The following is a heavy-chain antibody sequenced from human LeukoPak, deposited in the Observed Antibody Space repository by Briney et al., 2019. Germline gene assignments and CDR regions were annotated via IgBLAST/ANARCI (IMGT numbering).Heavy chain of an antibody. CDR3: ARESTVITNDAFDI. D-gene: IGHD4-23*01. CDR2: ISYDGTNK. Sequence: PGGSLRLSCAASGFTFSSYSMNWVRQAPGKGLEWVAVISYDGTNKYYADSVKGRFTISRGNSKNTLYLQMNSLGAEDTAVYYCARESTVITNDAFDIWGQGTMVTVSS. CDR1: GFTFSSYS. V-gene: IGHV3-30*03. J-gene: IGHJ3*02.